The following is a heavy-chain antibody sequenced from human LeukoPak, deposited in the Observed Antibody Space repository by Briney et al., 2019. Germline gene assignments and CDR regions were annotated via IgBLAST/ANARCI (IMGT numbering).Heavy chain of an antibody. D-gene: IGHD4-17*01. CDR2: INPDGSST. J-gene: IGHJ3*01. CDR1: GFTFSGYW. CDR3: ARATPQRYGDFDV. V-gene: IGHV3-74*01. Sequence: PGGSLRLSCAASGFTFSGYWMHWVRQAPGKGLVWVSRINPDGSSTTYADSVRGRFTISRDNAKTTLYLQMNSLRAEDTAVYYCARATPQRYGDFDVWGQGTMVTVSS.